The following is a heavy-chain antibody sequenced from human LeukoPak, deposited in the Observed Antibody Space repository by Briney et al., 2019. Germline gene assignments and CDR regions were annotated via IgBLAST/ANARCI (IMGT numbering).Heavy chain of an antibody. D-gene: IGHD5-12*01. Sequence: ASVKVSCTASGYTFTSYYMHWVRQAPGQGLEWMGIINPSGGSTSYAQKFQGRVTMTRDTSTSTVYMELSSLRSEDTAVYYCARPTVAKRGYFQHWGQGTLVTVSS. CDR2: INPSGGST. J-gene: IGHJ1*01. CDR3: ARPTVAKRGYFQH. CDR1: GYTFTSYY. V-gene: IGHV1-46*01.